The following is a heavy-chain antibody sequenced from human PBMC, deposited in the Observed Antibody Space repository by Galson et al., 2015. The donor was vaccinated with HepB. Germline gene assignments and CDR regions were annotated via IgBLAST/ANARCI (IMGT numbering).Heavy chain of an antibody. CDR2: ISYDGSNK. Sequence: SLRLSCAASGFTFSSYAMHWVRQAPGKGLEWVAVISYDGSNKYYADSVKGRFTISRDNSKNTLYLQMNSLRAEDTAVYYCARVWTYYDFWSGYPDVWGQGTTVTVSS. V-gene: IGHV3-30-3*01. CDR3: ARVWTYYDFWSGYPDV. D-gene: IGHD3-3*01. J-gene: IGHJ6*02. CDR1: GFTFSSYA.